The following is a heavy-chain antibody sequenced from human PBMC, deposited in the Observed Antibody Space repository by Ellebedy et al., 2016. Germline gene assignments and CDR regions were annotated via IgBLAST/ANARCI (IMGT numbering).Heavy chain of an antibody. CDR1: GYTLTELS. CDR2: FDPEDGET. Sequence: ASVKVSCXVSGYTLTELSMHWVRQAPGKGLEWMGGFDPEDGETIYAQKFQGRVTMTEDTSTDTAYMELSSLRSEDTAVYYCATDLGYCSGGSCYDDYWGQGTLVTVSS. V-gene: IGHV1-24*01. J-gene: IGHJ4*02. CDR3: ATDLGYCSGGSCYDDY. D-gene: IGHD2-15*01.